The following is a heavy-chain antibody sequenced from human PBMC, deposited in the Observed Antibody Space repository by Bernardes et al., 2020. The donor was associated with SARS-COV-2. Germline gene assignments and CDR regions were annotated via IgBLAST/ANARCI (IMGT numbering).Heavy chain of an antibody. CDR3: ARLDSSGPYNWFDP. CDR2: IYSGGST. CDR1: GFTVSSNY. J-gene: IGHJ5*02. D-gene: IGHD3-22*01. V-gene: IGHV3-53*01. Sequence: GGSLRLSCAASGFTVSSNYMSWVRQAPGKGLEWVSVIYSGGSTYYADSVKGRFTISRDNSKNTLYLQMNSLRAEDTAVYYCARLDSSGPYNWFDPWGQGTLVTVSS.